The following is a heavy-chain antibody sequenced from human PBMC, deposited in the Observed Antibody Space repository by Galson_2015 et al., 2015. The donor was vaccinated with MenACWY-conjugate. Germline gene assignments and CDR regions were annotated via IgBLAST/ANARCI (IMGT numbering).Heavy chain of an antibody. V-gene: IGHV3-48*04. CDR3: ARVGYGESVTPDDY. Sequence: LRLSCAASGFSLSRYSMNWVRQAPGKGLEWISYITSSSSTIYYADSVKGRFTISRDNAKNSLYLQMNSLRAEDTAVYYCARVGYGESVTPDDYWGQGTRVTVSS. CDR1: GFSLSRYS. D-gene: IGHD4-17*01. J-gene: IGHJ4*02. CDR2: ITSSSSTI.